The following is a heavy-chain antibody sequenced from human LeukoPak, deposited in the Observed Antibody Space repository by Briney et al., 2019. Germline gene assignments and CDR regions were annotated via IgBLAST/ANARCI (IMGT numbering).Heavy chain of an antibody. D-gene: IGHD2-15*01. CDR2: IYWDDDK. V-gene: IGHV2-5*02. J-gene: IGHJ4*02. Sequence: ESGPTLVKPTQTLTLTCTFSGFSLSTSGVGVGWIRQPPGKALEWLALIYWDDDKRYSPSLKSRLTITKDTSKNQVVLTMTNMDPVDTATYYCARPAVVVAAPTYYFDYWGQGTLVTVSS. CDR3: ARPAVVVAAPTYYFDY. CDR1: GFSLSTSGVG.